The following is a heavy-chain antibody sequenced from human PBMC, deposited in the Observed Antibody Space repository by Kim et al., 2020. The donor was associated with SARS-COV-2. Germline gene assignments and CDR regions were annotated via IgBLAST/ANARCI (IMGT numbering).Heavy chain of an antibody. Sequence: SETLSLTCAVSGGSISSSNWWSWVRQPPGKGLEWIGEIYHSGSTNYNPSLKSRVTISVDKSKNQFSLKLSSVTAADTAVYYCARDRKPFYGGNYDSSGYCVDCWGQRTLFTVSS. D-gene: IGHD3-22*01. V-gene: IGHV4-4*02. CDR2: IYHSGST. J-gene: IGHJ4*02. CDR3: ARDRKPFYGGNYDSSGYCVDC. CDR1: GGSISSSNW.